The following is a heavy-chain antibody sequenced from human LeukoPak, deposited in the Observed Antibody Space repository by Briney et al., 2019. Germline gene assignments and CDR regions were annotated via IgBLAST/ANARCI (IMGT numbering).Heavy chain of an antibody. D-gene: IGHD4-17*01. J-gene: IGHJ4*02. CDR2: INHSGST. CDR1: GGSFSGYY. Sequence: SETLSLTCAVYGGSFSGYYWSWIRQPPGKGLEWIGEINHSGSTNYNPSLKSRVTISVDTSKNQFSLKLSSVTAADTAVYYCARALWDYGDYVSVYWGQGTLSPSPQ. V-gene: IGHV4-34*01. CDR3: ARALWDYGDYVSVY.